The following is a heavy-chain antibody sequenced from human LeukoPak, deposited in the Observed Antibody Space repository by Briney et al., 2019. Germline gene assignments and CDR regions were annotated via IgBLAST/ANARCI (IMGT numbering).Heavy chain of an antibody. V-gene: IGHV2-5*01. CDR3: SQFDH. J-gene: IGHJ4*02. CDR1: TRGVQ. Sequence: TRGVQVGWIRQPPGKALEWLALIYWNDDKRYSPSLKSRLTITKDTSKNQVVLTMTNMDPVDTGTYYCSQFDHWGQGIMVTVSS. CDR2: IYWNDDK.